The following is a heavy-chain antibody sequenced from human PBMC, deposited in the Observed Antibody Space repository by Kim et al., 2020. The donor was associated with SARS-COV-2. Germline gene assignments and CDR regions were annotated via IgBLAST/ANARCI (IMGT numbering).Heavy chain of an antibody. CDR3: ARAEYSSSSTVDY. J-gene: IGHJ4*02. V-gene: IGHV3-48*02. CDR1: GFTFSSYS. CDR2: ISSSSSTI. Sequence: GGSLRLSCAASGFTFSSYSMNWVRQAPGKGREWVSYISSSSSTIYYADSVKGRFTISRDNAKNSLYLQMNSLRDEDTAVYYCARAEYSSSSTVDYWGQGTLVPVSA. D-gene: IGHD6-6*01.